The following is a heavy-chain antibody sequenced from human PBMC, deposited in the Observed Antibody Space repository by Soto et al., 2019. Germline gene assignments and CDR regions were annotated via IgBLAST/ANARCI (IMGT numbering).Heavy chain of an antibody. CDR2: ISARSDNT. J-gene: IGHJ6*02. CDR3: AKRGDSYYYGMNV. CDR1: GFTFYSYA. D-gene: IGHD3-16*01. Sequence: EVQLLPSGGGLVQPGGSLRLSCAASGFTFYSYAMDWVRQVPGKGLEWVSSISARSDNTYYADSVKGRFTISRDHSKSTLYLQVNSLRAEDTAIYYCAKRGDSYYYGMNVWGQGTTVTVSS. V-gene: IGHV3-23*01.